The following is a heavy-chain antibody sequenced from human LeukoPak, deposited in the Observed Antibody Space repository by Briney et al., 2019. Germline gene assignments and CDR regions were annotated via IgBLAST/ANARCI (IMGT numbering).Heavy chain of an antibody. J-gene: IGHJ4*02. Sequence: PSETLSLTCTVSSGSISSGSYCWSWIRQPAGKGLEWIGHIHSSGSTNYNPSLKSRVTISVDTSKNQFSLKLSSVTAADTAVYYCARAAGYYDSSGYLYYFDYWGQGTLVTVSS. CDR3: ARAAGYYDSSGYLYYFDY. V-gene: IGHV4-61*09. CDR2: IHSSGST. CDR1: SGSISSGSYC. D-gene: IGHD3-22*01.